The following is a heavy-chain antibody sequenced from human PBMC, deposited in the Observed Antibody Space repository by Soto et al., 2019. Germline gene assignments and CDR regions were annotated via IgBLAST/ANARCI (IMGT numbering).Heavy chain of an antibody. CDR2: ISYSGST. Sequence: QVQLQESGPGLVKPSQTLSLTCTVSGGSISSGGYYWSWIRQHPGKRLEWIGYISYSGSTYYNPSLKSRVTISVDTSKNQFSLKLSSVTAADTAVYYCAKTSPGYYGSGSYRYFDLWRRGTLVTASS. CDR1: GGSISSGGYY. CDR3: AKTSPGYYGSGSYRYFDL. D-gene: IGHD3-10*01. V-gene: IGHV4-31*03. J-gene: IGHJ2*01.